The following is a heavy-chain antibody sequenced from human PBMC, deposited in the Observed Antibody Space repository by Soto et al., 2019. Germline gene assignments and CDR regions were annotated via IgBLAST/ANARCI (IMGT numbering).Heavy chain of an antibody. V-gene: IGHV4-34*01. D-gene: IGHD6-19*01. J-gene: IGHJ6*02. CDR1: GGSFSNYY. CDR3: GGGRGYSNAWGSYYSGMDV. Sequence: QVQLQQWGAGLLKPSETLSLTCAIYGGSFSNYYWNWIRQPPGKGLEWMGKINHNGSTNYSPSLKSRLTISVDTSKNQFSLKLISVTAADTAVYFCGGGRGYSNAWGSYYSGMDVWGQGTTVTVSS. CDR2: INHNGST.